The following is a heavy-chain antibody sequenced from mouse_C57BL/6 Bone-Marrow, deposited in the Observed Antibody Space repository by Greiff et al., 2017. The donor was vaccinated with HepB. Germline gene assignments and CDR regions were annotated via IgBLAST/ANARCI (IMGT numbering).Heavy chain of an antibody. V-gene: IGHV5-9-1*02. CDR3: TRSPRIYYYDLWYFDV. Sequence: EVKLEESGEGLVKPGGSLKLSCAASGFTFSSYAMSWVRQTPEKRLEWVAYISSGGDYIYYADTVKGRFTISRDNARNTLYLQMSSLKSEDTAMYYCTRSPRIYYYDLWYFDVWGTGTTVTVSS. CDR1: GFTFSSYA. J-gene: IGHJ1*03. CDR2: ISSGGDYI. D-gene: IGHD1-1*01.